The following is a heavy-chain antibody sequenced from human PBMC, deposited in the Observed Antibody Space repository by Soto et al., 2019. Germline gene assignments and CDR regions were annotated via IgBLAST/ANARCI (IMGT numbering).Heavy chain of an antibody. CDR1: GFSLTTGRMG. CDR3: VRMNADSYQFYYAMDV. CDR2: IFSDAER. V-gene: IGHV2-26*01. J-gene: IGHJ6*02. D-gene: IGHD2-2*01. Sequence: QVTLKESGPVLVKPTETLTLTCTVSGFSLTTGRMGVSWIRQPPGKALEWLAHIFSDAERSYSTSMRSRLTISKDTSGSQVVLSMTNVDPVDTGTYYCVRMNADSYQFYYAMDVWGHGTTVTVSS.